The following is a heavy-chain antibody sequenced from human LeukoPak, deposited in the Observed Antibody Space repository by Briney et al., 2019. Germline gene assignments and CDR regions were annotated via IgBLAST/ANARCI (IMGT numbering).Heavy chain of an antibody. CDR2: INHSGTT. CDR3: ARRPRNSGSDDGPPGLDY. V-gene: IGHV4-34*01. J-gene: IGHJ4*02. D-gene: IGHD1-26*01. CDR1: GESFNGYH. Sequence: SETLSLTCAVFGESFNGYHWTWIRQPPEKGLEWIGEINHSGTTNYNPSLQSRVTMSVDSSKNQFFLYVSSVTAADTAVHYCARRPRNSGSDDGPPGLDYWGQGTLVTVSS.